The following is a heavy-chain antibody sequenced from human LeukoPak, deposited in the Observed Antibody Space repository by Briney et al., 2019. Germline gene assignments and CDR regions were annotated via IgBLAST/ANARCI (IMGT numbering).Heavy chain of an antibody. CDR2: INPKSGNA. D-gene: IGHD1-26*01. J-gene: IGHJ6*02. V-gene: IGHV1-8*01. CDR1: GYTFINYD. CDR3: ARDYYGGSYFSLGYYYYGMDV. Sequence: GASVKVSCKTSGYTFINYDFNWVRQVPGQGLEWMGWINPKSGNAGYLQKFRGRVTMTRNTSISTAYIELTSLTSEDTAMYYCARDYYGGSYFSLGYYYYGMDVWGQGTTVTVSS.